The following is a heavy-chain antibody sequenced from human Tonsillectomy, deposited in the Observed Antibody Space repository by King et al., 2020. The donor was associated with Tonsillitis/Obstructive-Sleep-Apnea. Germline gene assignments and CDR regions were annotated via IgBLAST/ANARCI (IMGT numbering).Heavy chain of an antibody. CDR2: ISSGNTHI. J-gene: IGHJ6*03. CDR1: GFTFSSYN. Sequence: QLVQSGGGLVTPGGSLRLSCAASGFTFSSYNMNWVRQAPGKGLEWVASISSGNTHIYYADSVKGRFTISRDNAKNSLFLQMNSLRAEDTAVYYCARVKGFLEWIFYYYMDVWGKGTTVTVSS. CDR3: ARVKGFLEWIFYYYMDV. V-gene: IGHV3-21*01. D-gene: IGHD3-3*01.